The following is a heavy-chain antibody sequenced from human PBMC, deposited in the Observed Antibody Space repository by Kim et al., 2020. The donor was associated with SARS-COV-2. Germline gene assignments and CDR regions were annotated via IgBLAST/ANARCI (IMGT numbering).Heavy chain of an antibody. CDR2: INHSGST. D-gene: IGHD3-10*01. J-gene: IGHJ6*02. CDR3: ARGPMGLVRGVTPLRGYYYYYGMDV. V-gene: IGHV4-34*01. Sequence: SETLSLTCAVYGGSFSGYYWSWIRQPPGKGLEWIGEINHSGSTNYNPSLKSRVTISVDTSKNQFSLKLSSVTAADTAVYYCARGPMGLVRGVTPLRGYYYYYGMDVWGQGTTVTVSS. CDR1: GGSFSGYY.